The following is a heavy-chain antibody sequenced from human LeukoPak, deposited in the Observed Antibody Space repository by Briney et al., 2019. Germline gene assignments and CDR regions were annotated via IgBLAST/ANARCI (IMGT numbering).Heavy chain of an antibody. V-gene: IGHV3-7*01. D-gene: IGHD5-18*01. J-gene: IGHJ4*02. Sequence: GGSLRLSCAASGFIFTNYFMSWVRQAPGKGLEWVASIKHDGSEKYYVDSVRGRFTVSRDNSKNTLYLQMNSLRAEDTAVYSCARGLGYSYGYGIDYWGQGTLVIASS. CDR2: IKHDGSEK. CDR1: GFIFTNYF. CDR3: ARGLGYSYGYGIDY.